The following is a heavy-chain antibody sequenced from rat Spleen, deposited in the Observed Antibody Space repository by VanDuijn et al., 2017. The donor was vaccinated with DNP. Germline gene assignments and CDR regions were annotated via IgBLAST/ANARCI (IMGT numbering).Heavy chain of an antibody. CDR1: GYSITTYR. Sequence: EVQLQESGPGLVKPSQSLSLTCSVTGYSITTYRWNWIRKFPGNKLEWMGYINNVGSATYNPSFKSRISITRDTSKNQFCLQVNSVTAEDTATYYCARSGNKAGNWFTYWGQGTLVTVSS. J-gene: IGHJ3*01. CDR2: INNVGSA. CDR3: ARSGNKAGNWFTY. D-gene: IGHD1-10*01. V-gene: IGHV3-3*01.